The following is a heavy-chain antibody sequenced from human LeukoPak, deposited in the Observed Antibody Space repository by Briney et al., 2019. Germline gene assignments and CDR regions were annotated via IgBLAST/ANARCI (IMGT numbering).Heavy chain of an antibody. V-gene: IGHV3-30*02. CDR1: EFTFSSYG. J-gene: IGHJ3*02. CDR3: MVRGVIIEDAFDI. D-gene: IGHD3-10*01. Sequence: GGSLRLSCAASEFTFSSYGMHWVRQAPGKGLEWVAFIRYDGSNKYYADSVKGRFTISRDNSKNTLYLQMNSLRAEVTAVYYWMVRGVIIEDAFDIWGQGTMVTVSS. CDR2: IRYDGSNK.